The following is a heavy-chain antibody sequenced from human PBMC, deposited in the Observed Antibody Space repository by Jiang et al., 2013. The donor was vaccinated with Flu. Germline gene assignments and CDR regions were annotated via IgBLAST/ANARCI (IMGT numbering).Heavy chain of an antibody. J-gene: IGHJ5*02. CDR3: ARGAGGYNWFDP. Sequence: SLTCTVSGGSIRSSSYYWGWIRQPPGKGLEWIGSVYYTGSTNYNPSLKSRVTISVDTSKNHFSLKLSSVTAADTAVYYCARGAGGYNWFDPWGQGTLVTVSS. CDR1: GGSIRSSSYY. V-gene: IGHV4-39*02. CDR2: VYYTGST. D-gene: IGHD3-16*01.